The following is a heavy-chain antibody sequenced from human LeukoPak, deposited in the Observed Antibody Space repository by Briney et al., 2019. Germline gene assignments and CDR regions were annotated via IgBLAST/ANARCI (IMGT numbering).Heavy chain of an antibody. CDR2: IYYSGST. V-gene: IGHV4-31*03. CDR3: ARDPLRISHEGLI. Sequence: PSQTLSLTCTVSGGSISSGDYYWSWIRQHPGKGLEWIGYIYYSGSTYYNPSLKSRVTISVDTSKNQFSLKLSSVTAADTAVYYCARDPLRISHEGLIWGQGTMVTVSS. CDR1: GGSISSGDYY. D-gene: IGHD2/OR15-2a*01. J-gene: IGHJ3*02.